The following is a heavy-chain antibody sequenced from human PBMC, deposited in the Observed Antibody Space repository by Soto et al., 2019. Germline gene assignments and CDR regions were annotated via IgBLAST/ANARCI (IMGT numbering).Heavy chain of an antibody. Sequence: SQTLSLTCVISGASVSSSSVAWNWVRQSPSRGLEWLGRTYYRSRWYSDFAVSVRGRIVINADTSKNQFSLQLNSVTPEHTAVYFCARSEEDSDYYYYGLDVWGQGTTVTVS. CDR2: TYYRSRWYS. D-gene: IGHD2-15*01. V-gene: IGHV6-1*01. CDR1: GASVSSSSVA. J-gene: IGHJ6*02. CDR3: ARSEEDSDYYYYGLDV.